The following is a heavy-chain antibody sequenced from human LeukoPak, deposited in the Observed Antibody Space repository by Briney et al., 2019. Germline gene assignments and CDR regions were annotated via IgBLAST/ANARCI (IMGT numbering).Heavy chain of an antibody. V-gene: IGHV4-31*03. Sequence: PSQTLSRTCTVSGGSISSGGYYWSWIRQHPGKGLEWIGYIYYSGSTYYNPSLKSRVTISVDTSKNQFSLKLSSVTAADTAVYYCARDRGTVTTNYYYGMDVWGQGTTVTVSS. CDR3: ARDRGTVTTNYYYGMDV. CDR1: GGSISSGGYY. D-gene: IGHD4-17*01. J-gene: IGHJ6*02. CDR2: IYYSGST.